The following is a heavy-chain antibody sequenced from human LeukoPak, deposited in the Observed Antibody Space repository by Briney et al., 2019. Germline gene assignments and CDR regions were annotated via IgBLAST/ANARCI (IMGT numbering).Heavy chain of an antibody. CDR3: AGVRATVTVDP. CDR2: INHSGST. J-gene: IGHJ5*02. V-gene: IGHV4-34*01. Sequence: SETLSLTCAVYGGSFSGYYWSWIRQPPGKGLEWIGEINHSGSTNYNPSLKSRVTISVDTSKNQFSLKLSSVTAADTAVYYCAGVRATVTVDPWGQGTLVTVSS. CDR1: GGSFSGYY. D-gene: IGHD4-11*01.